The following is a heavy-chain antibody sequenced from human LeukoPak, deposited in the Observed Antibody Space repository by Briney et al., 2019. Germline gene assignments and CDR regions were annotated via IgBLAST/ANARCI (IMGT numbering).Heavy chain of an antibody. V-gene: IGHV3-23*01. Sequence: GGSLRLSCAASGFTVSSNYMSWVRQAPGKGLEWVSAISGSGGSTYYADSVKGRFTISRDNSKNTLYLQMNSLRAEDTAVYYCAKRAVADSGLYYYGMDVWGQGTTVTVSS. J-gene: IGHJ6*02. D-gene: IGHD6-19*01. CDR2: ISGSGGST. CDR3: AKRAVADSGLYYYGMDV. CDR1: GFTVSSNY.